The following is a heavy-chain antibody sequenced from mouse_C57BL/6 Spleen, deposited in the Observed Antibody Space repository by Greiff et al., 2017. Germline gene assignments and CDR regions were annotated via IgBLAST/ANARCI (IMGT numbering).Heavy chain of an antibody. V-gene: IGHV1-74*01. CDR3: AMGGNYDYFDY. D-gene: IGHD2-1*01. J-gene: IGHJ2*01. CDR2: IHPSDSDT. Sequence: QVQLQHPGAELVKPGASVKVSCKASGYTFTSYWMHWVKQRPGQGLEWIGRIHPSDSDTNYNQKFKGKATLTVDKSSSTAYMQLSSRTSEDSAVYYCAMGGNYDYFDYWGQGTTLTVSS. CDR1: GYTFTSYW.